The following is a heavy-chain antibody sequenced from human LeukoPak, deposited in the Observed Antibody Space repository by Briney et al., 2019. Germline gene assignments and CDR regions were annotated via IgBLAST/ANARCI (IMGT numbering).Heavy chain of an antibody. CDR3: ARNRTSYYGEIPFDV. Sequence: SETLSLTCTTSGGAISNFYLTWIRQSAGMGLEWIGLIYCSGGTNYNPSLKSRVTMSADKSKNQISLRLTSVTAADTAVYYCARNRTSYYGEIPFDVWGQGTMVTVSS. D-gene: IGHD3/OR15-3a*01. CDR1: GGAISNFY. CDR2: IYCSGGT. V-gene: IGHV4-4*07. J-gene: IGHJ3*01.